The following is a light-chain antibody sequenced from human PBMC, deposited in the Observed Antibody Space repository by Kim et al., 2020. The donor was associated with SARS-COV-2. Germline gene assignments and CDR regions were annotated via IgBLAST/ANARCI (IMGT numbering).Light chain of an antibody. CDR2: DSH. CDR1: IGDDH. CDR3: GIWDSSLSSGI. V-gene: IGLV1-51*01. J-gene: IGLJ2*01. Sequence: AAPGQKVTISCSGRIGDDHVSWFQHLPGTAPKRLIYDSHRRPSGIPDRFSGSKSATSASLAITGLQTGDEADYYCGIWDSSLSSGIFGGGTQLTVL.